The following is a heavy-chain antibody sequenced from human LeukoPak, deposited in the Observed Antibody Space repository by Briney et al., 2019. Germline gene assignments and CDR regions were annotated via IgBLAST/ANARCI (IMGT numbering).Heavy chain of an antibody. CDR3: ARAIPFYDFWSGYYYYFDY. D-gene: IGHD3-3*01. CDR1: GGSIDIYY. CDR2: IYYSGST. Sequence: PSETLSLTCTVSGGSIDIYYWNWIRQPPGKGLEWLGYIYYSGSTNYNPSLKSRVTISVDTSKNQFSLKLRSVTAADTAVYYCARAIPFYDFWSGYYYYFDYWGQGTLVTVSS. J-gene: IGHJ4*02. V-gene: IGHV4-59*01.